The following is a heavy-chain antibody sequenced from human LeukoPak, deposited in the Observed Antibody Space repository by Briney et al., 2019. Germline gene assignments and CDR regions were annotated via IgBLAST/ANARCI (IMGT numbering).Heavy chain of an antibody. Sequence: GASVKVSCKASGYTFTSYGISWVRQAPGQGLEWMGWISAYNGNTNYAQKPQGRVTMTTDTSTSTAYMELRSLRSDDTAVYYCARVPPPNYDILTGYYDEYYFDYWGQGTLVTVSS. CDR3: ARVPPPNYDILTGYYDEYYFDY. V-gene: IGHV1-18*01. CDR2: ISAYNGNT. CDR1: GYTFTSYG. J-gene: IGHJ4*02. D-gene: IGHD3-9*01.